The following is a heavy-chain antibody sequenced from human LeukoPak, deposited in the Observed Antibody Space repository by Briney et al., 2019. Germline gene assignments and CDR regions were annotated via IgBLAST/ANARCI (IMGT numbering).Heavy chain of an antibody. CDR3: ARVRPPTFYDSSGYSDY. J-gene: IGHJ4*02. D-gene: IGHD3-22*01. CDR2: IYYSGST. Sequence: PSETLSLTCTVSGDSISGYYWTWIRQPPGKGPEWIGHIYYSGSTNYNPSLKSRVTISVDTSKNQFSLKLSSVTAADTAVYYCARVRPPTFYDSSGYSDYWGQGTLVTVSS. V-gene: IGHV4-59*12. CDR1: GDSISGYY.